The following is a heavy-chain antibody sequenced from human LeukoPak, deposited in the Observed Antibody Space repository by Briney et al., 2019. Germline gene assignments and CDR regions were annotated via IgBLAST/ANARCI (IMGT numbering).Heavy chain of an antibody. V-gene: IGHV3-11*04. D-gene: IGHD3-10*02. Sequence: GVSLRLSCAASGFTFSDYYMSWIRQAPGKGLEWVSYISSSGGTIYYADSVKGRFTISRDNAKSSLYLQMNSLRAEDTAVYYCAELGITMIGGVWGKGTTVTISS. CDR1: GFTFSDYY. J-gene: IGHJ6*04. CDR2: ISSSGGTI. CDR3: AELGITMIGGV.